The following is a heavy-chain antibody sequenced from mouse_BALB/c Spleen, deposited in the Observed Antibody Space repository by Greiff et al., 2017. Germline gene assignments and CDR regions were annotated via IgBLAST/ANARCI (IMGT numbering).Heavy chain of an antibody. J-gene: IGHJ3*01. CDR2: ISSGGSYT. CDR1: GFTFSSYA. D-gene: IGHD2-1*01. Sequence: EVNVVESGGGLVKPGGSLKLSCAASGFTFSSYAMSWVRQSPEKRLEWVAEISSGGSYTYYPDTVTGRFTISRDNAKNTLYLEMCSLRSEDTAMYYFARGEGVYGNYKFAYWGQGTLVTVSA. V-gene: IGHV5-9-4*01. CDR3: ARGEGVYGNYKFAY.